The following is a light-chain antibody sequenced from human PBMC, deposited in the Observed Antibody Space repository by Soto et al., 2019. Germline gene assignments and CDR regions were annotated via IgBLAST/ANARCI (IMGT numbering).Light chain of an antibody. Sequence: QSVLTQAPSVSGAPGQRVTISCTGRSSNIGADYDVHWYQRLPGTAPKLLLYGNNDRPSGVPDRFSGSKSGTSASLAITGLQAEDEADYYCQSYDSSLSGVVFGGGTKLTVL. CDR1: SSNIGADYD. CDR3: QSYDSSLSGVV. CDR2: GNN. V-gene: IGLV1-40*01. J-gene: IGLJ2*01.